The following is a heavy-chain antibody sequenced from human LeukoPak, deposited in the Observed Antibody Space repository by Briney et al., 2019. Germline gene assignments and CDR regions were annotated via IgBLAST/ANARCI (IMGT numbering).Heavy chain of an antibody. CDR1: GGSFSGYY. J-gene: IGHJ4*02. V-gene: IGHV4-34*01. D-gene: IGHD2-15*01. CDR2: INHSGST. CDR3: ARGLSAIVY. Sequence: SEALSLTCAVYGGSFSGYYWSWIRQPPGKGLEWIGEINHSGSTNYNPSLKSRVTISVDTTKNQFSLKLSSVTAADTAVYYCARGLSAIVYWGQGTLVTVSS.